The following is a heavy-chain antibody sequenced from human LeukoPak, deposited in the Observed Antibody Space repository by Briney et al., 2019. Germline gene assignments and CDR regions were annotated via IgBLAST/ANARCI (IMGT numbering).Heavy chain of an antibody. Sequence: GGSLRLSCAASGFAFSSYAMNWVRQAPGKGLEWVSAITGSGGNTYYADSVKGRFTISRDNSKNTLYLQMNSLRAGDTAVYYCARGTFGVVSAPPDCWGQGTLVTVSS. V-gene: IGHV3-23*01. CDR1: GFAFSSYA. CDR2: ITGSGGNT. J-gene: IGHJ4*02. D-gene: IGHD3-3*01. CDR3: ARGTFGVVSAPPDC.